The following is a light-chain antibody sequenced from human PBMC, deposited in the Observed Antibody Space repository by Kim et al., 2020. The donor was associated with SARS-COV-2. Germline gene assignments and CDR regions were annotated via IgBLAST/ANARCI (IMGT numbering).Light chain of an antibody. CDR3: QQRNNWPPAVT. V-gene: IGKV3-11*01. CDR1: QTIGIS. Sequence: PGEGAVLSCRASQTIGISLGWYQHKLGQAPRLLIYDAAIRAAGIPDRFSGGGSGTDFTLTISSLEPEDFAIYYCQQRNNWPPAVTFGGGTKLEI. J-gene: IGKJ4*01. CDR2: DAA.